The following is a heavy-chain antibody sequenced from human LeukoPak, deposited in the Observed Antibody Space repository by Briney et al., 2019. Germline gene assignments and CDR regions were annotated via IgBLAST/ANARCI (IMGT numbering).Heavy chain of an antibody. CDR2: ISGSGGST. D-gene: IGHD2-15*01. CDR1: GFTFSSYA. J-gene: IGHJ4*02. CDR3: AKSPPIVVVVAATPEFDY. V-gene: IGHV3-23*01. Sequence: GGSLRLSCAASGFTFSSYAMSWVRQAPGKGLEWVSAISGSGGSTYYADSVKGRFTIPRDSSKNTLYLQMNSLRAEDTAVYYCAKSPPIVVVVAATPEFDYWGQGTLVTVSS.